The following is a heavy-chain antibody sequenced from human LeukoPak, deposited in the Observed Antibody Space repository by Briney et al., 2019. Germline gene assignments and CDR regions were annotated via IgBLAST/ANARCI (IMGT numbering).Heavy chain of an antibody. CDR1: GFTFSSYA. Sequence: PGGSLRLSCAASGFTFSSYAVSWVRQAPGKGLEWVSAISGSGDSTYYADSVKGRFTFSRDNSKNNLFLQMNSLRAEDTAVYYCAKAQETGYYFYAMDVWGQGTTVTVSS. CDR2: ISGSGDST. CDR3: AKAQETGYYFYAMDV. J-gene: IGHJ6*02. D-gene: IGHD1-14*01. V-gene: IGHV3-23*01.